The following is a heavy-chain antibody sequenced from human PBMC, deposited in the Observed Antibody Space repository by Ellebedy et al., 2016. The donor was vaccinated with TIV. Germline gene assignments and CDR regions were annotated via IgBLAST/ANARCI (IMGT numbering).Heavy chain of an antibody. CDR3: ARATYYYDSSGYYYEYYFDY. V-gene: IGHV4-34*01. D-gene: IGHD3-22*01. J-gene: IGHJ4*02. CDR2: INHSGST. CDR1: GGSFSGYY. Sequence: SETLSLXXAVYGGSFSGYYWSWIRQPPGKGLEWIGEINHSGSTNYNPSLKSRVTISVDRSKNQFSLKLSSVTAADTAVYYCARATYYYDSSGYYYEYYFDYWGQGTLVTVSS.